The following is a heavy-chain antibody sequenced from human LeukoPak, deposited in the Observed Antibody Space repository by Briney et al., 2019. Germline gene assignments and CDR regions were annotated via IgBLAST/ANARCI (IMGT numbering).Heavy chain of an antibody. V-gene: IGHV3-23*01. CDR2: ISGSGGTT. Sequence: GGSLRLSCEASGFALSNYAMSWVRQAPGKGLEWVASISGSGGTTNYADSVKGRFTISRDNSRTTLYLQMNGLSAEDAAFYYCAKDFDSSGYHYWYFDLWGRGTLVAVSS. D-gene: IGHD3-22*01. CDR1: GFALSNYA. CDR3: AKDFDSSGYHYWYFDL. J-gene: IGHJ2*01.